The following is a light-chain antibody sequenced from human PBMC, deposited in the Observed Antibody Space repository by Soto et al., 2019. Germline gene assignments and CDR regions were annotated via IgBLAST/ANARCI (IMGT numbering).Light chain of an antibody. CDR3: SSYTSSSTL. V-gene: IGLV2-14*01. J-gene: IGLJ1*01. CDR2: AVT. Sequence: QSALTQPASVSGSPGQSITISCTGTSSDVGGYNYVSWYQQHPGKAPKLMIYAVTDRPSGVSSRFSGSKSGNTVSLTISGLQAEDEADYYCSSYTSSSTLFGAGTKVNV. CDR1: SSDVGGYNY.